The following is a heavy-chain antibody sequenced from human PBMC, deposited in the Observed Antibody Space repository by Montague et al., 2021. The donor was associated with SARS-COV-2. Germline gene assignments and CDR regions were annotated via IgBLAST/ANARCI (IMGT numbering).Heavy chain of an antibody. CDR2: INHRGTS. D-gene: IGHD3-22*01. Sequence: SETLSLTCAVYGGSFSDYFWTWIRQPPGKGLEWIGEINHRGTSNYKPSLKSRVSISVDASKNQFSLYLGSVTAADTAVYYCARGRQHFNMIVVVMTGGEYYFDXWGQGTLVTVSS. V-gene: IGHV4-34*01. CDR1: GGSFSDYF. J-gene: IGHJ4*02. CDR3: ARGRQHFNMIVVVMTGGEYYFDX.